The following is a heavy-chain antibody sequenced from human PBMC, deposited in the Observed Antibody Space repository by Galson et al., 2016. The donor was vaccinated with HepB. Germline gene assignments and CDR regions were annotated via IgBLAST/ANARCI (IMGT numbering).Heavy chain of an antibody. Sequence: SLRLSCAASGFTFSNYGMHWVRQTPGKGLEWVAIIWYDENKKFYTDSVKGRFTISRDNSKKTLYLQMNSLRDEDTAVYYCARDEPYYYAMDVWGKGTTVTVSS. J-gene: IGHJ6*04. CDR2: IWYDENKK. CDR3: ARDEPYYYAMDV. V-gene: IGHV3-33*01. CDR1: GFTFSNYG.